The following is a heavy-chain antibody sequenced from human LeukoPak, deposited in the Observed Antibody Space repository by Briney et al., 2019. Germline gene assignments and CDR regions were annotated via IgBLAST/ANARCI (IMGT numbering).Heavy chain of an antibody. D-gene: IGHD3-10*01. V-gene: IGHV4-4*07. CDR1: GGSISSYY. J-gene: IGHJ5*02. Sequence: SETLSLTCTVSGGSISSYYLSWIRQTAGKGLEWIGRMYSSGSNYNPSLKSRVTMSIDTSTNQLSLELSSVTAADTAVYYCARDSGTTGEVKFDPWGQGTLVTVSS. CDR3: ARDSGTTGEVKFDP. CDR2: MYSSGS.